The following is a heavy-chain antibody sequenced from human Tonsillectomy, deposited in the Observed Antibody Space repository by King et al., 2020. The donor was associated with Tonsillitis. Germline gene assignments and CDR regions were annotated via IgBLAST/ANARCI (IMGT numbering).Heavy chain of an antibody. CDR1: GFTFSSYS. CDR2: ISSSSSYI. D-gene: IGHD6-19*01. J-gene: IGHJ4*02. Sequence: VQLVESGGGLVKPGGSLRLSCAASGFTFSSYSMNWVRQAPGKGLEWVSSISSSSSYIYYADSVKGRFTISRDNAKNSLYLQMNSLRAEDTAVYYCARGYGGWTPYYVDYWGQGTLVTVSS. CDR3: ARGYGGWTPYYVDY. V-gene: IGHV3-21*01.